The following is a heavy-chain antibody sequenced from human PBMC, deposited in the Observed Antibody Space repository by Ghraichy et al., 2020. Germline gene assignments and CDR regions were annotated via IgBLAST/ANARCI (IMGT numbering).Heavy chain of an antibody. V-gene: IGHV3-48*02. D-gene: IGHD3-3*01. CDR3: AKFWSGPDS. CDR2: ISGSSSTI. Sequence: LSLTCAASGFTFNIYSMNWVRQAPGKGLEWVSYISGSSSTIYYADSVKGRFTVSRDNAKNSLYLQMNSLRDEDTAVYYCAKFWSGPDSWGQGTLVTVAS. J-gene: IGHJ4*02. CDR1: GFTFNIYS.